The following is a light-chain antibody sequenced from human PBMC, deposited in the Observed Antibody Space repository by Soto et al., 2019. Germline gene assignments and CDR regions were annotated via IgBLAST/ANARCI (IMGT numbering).Light chain of an antibody. V-gene: IGKV1-5*03. J-gene: IGKJ4*01. Sequence: DIPMTQSPSTLSASVGDRVTITCRASQSISSWLAWYQQKPGKAPKFLILKASSLESGVPSRFSGSGSGTEFTLTISSLQPDDFAAYYYQQYNSYPLTFGGGTKVEIK. CDR2: KAS. CDR3: QQYNSYPLT. CDR1: QSISSW.